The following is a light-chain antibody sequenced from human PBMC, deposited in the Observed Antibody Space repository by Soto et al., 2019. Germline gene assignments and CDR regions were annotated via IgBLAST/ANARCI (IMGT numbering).Light chain of an antibody. CDR3: QQYGSSGT. CDR1: QSVSNY. J-gene: IGKJ1*01. CDR2: GAS. Sequence: EIVLTQSPATLSLSPVERATLSCRASQSVSNYLAWYQQKPGQAPRLLIYGASSRATGIPDRFSGSGSGTDFTLTISRLEPEDFAVYYCQQYGSSGTFGQGTKVDIK. V-gene: IGKV3-20*01.